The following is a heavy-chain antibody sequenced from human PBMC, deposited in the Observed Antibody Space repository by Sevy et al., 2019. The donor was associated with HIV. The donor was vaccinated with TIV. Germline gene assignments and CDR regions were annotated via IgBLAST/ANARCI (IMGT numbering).Heavy chain of an antibody. J-gene: IGHJ4*02. Sequence: ASVKVSCKVSGNTLTEFAMHWVRQAPGKGLEWMGTFDPEDDQTIYAQNFQDRVTMTEDTSKDTAFMELSGLRSDDTAVYYCATTKDYFDSSAYPFDYWGQGTLVTVSS. CDR3: ATTKDYFDSSAYPFDY. D-gene: IGHD3-22*01. V-gene: IGHV1-24*01. CDR2: FDPEDDQT. CDR1: GNTLTEFA.